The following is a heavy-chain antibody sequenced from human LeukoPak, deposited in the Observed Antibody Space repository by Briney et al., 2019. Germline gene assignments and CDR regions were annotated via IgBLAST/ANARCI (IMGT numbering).Heavy chain of an antibody. CDR3: ARRRRGVIYYLYYYGMDV. D-gene: IGHD3-10*01. CDR2: INDRGST. Sequence: PSETLSLTCAVYGGSFSGFYWSWIRQPPGKGLEWIGEINDRGSTNYNPSLKSRVTISADTSKNQFSLKVTSVIAADTAVYYCARRRRGVIYYLYYYGMDVWGQGTTVTVSS. J-gene: IGHJ6*02. V-gene: IGHV4-34*01. CDR1: GGSFSGFY.